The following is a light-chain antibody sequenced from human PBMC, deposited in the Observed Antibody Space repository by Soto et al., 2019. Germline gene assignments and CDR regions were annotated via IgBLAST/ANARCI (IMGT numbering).Light chain of an antibody. J-gene: IGLJ1*01. CDR1: KLGDKF. V-gene: IGLV3-1*01. Sequence: SYELTQPPSVSVSPGQTASITCSGDKLGDKFACWYQQKPGQSPVLVIYQDNKRPSGIPERFSGSNSGNTATLTISGTQAMDEADYYCQAWDSSIEAVFGTGTKVTVL. CDR2: QDN. CDR3: QAWDSSIEAV.